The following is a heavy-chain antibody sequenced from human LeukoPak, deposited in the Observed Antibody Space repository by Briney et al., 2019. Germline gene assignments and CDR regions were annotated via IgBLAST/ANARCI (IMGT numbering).Heavy chain of an antibody. Sequence: SSETLSLTCTVSGGSISSSSYYWGWIRQPPGKGLEWFGSIYYSGSTYYNPSLKSRVTISVDTSKNQFSLKPSSVTAADTAVYYCATLAYSSIPNDLPYFDYWGQGTLVTVSS. CDR3: ATLAYSSIPNDLPYFDY. CDR1: GGSISSSSYY. J-gene: IGHJ4*02. V-gene: IGHV4-39*01. D-gene: IGHD6-13*01. CDR2: IYYSGST.